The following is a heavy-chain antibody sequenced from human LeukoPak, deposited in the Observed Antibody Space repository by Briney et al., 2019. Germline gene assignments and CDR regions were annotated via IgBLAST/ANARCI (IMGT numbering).Heavy chain of an antibody. J-gene: IGHJ4*02. CDR3: AREIHYYGSGSYDY. CDR1: GGSISGHY. Sequence: SETLSLTCTVSGGSISGHYWSWIRQPPGKGLEWIGYIHYSGSTKYNPSLKSRVTISVDKAKNQFSLKVSSVTAADTAVYYCAREIHYYGSGSYDYWGQGTLVTVSS. CDR2: IHYSGST. D-gene: IGHD3-10*01. V-gene: IGHV4-59*11.